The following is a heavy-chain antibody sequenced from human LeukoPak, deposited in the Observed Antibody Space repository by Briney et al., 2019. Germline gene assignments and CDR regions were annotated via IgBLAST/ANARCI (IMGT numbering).Heavy chain of an antibody. D-gene: IGHD3-16*01. J-gene: IGHJ6*03. CDR3: AREGIMITFGGVMDV. V-gene: IGHV1-2*02. Sequence: GASVKVSCKASGYTFTGYYMHWVRQAPGQGLEWMGWINPNSGGTNYAQKFQGRVTMTRDTSISTAYMELSRLRSDDTAVYYCAREGIMITFGGVMDVWGKGTTVTVSS. CDR2: INPNSGGT. CDR1: GYTFTGYY.